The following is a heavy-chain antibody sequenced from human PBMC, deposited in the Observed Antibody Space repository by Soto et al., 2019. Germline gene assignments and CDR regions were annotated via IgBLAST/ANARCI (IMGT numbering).Heavy chain of an antibody. D-gene: IGHD4-17*01. V-gene: IGHV3-74*01. CDR2: INSGGSFA. CDR1: DFSFGNYW. Sequence: EVQLVESGGGLVQPGGSLRLSCAASDFSFGNYWMHWVRQAPGKGLAWVSRINSGGSFASYADSVKGRFTISRDNAKNTLYLQMDSLRAEDTAIYYCARERDSGDHFPWGQGTLVTVSS. CDR3: ARERDSGDHFP. J-gene: IGHJ5*02.